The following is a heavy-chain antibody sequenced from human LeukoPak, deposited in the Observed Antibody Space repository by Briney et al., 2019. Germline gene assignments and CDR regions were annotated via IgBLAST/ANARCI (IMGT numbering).Heavy chain of an antibody. D-gene: IGHD1-26*01. CDR3: ARDNVSGSYYFYYYGMDV. V-gene: IGHV3-7*01. J-gene: IGHJ6*02. CDR1: GFTFSSYW. Sequence: GGSLRLSCAASGFTFSSYWMGWVRQAPGKGLEWVANIKQDGSEKYYVDSVKGRFTISRDNAKNSLYLQMNSLRAEDTAVYYCARDNVSGSYYFYYYGMDVWGQGTTVTVSS. CDR2: IKQDGSEK.